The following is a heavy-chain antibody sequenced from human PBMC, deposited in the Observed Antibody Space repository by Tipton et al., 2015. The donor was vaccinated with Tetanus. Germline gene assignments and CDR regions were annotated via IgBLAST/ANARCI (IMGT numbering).Heavy chain of an antibody. V-gene: IGHV4-31*03. CDR3: ARRRYTWNRGGFDI. Sequence: TLSLTCTVSGASINSGGYIWSWIRQHPGKGLERIGYIYYTERTDYSPSLKSRGTMSVDTSKRQFSLRLNSLTAADTAVYYCARRRYTWNRGGFDIWGQGTMVILSS. D-gene: IGHD1-20*01. CDR2: IYYTERT. CDR1: GASINSGGYI. J-gene: IGHJ3*02.